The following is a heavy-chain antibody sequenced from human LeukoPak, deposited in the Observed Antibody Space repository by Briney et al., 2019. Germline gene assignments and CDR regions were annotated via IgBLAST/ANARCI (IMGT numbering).Heavy chain of an antibody. CDR3: ARDYYGSGSFTAGDFDY. V-gene: IGHV3-23*01. D-gene: IGHD3-10*01. CDR1: GFTFSSYA. CDR2: ISGSGGST. Sequence: PGGSLRLSCAASGFTFSSYAMSWVRQAPGKGLEWVSAISGSGGSTYYADSVKGRFTISRDNSKNTLYLQMNSLRAEDTAVYYCARDYYGSGSFTAGDFDYWGQGTLVTVS. J-gene: IGHJ4*02.